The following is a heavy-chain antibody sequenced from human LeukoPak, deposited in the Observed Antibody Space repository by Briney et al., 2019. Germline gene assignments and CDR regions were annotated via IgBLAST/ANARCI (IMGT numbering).Heavy chain of an antibody. CDR3: ARGPRMAPVDY. Sequence: SETLSLTCTVSGGSISSYYWSWIRQPPGKGLEWIGYIYYSGSTNYNPSLKSRVTMSVDTSKNQFSLKLSSVTAADTAVYYCARGPRMAPVDYWGQGTLVTVSS. V-gene: IGHV4-59*01. J-gene: IGHJ4*02. CDR1: GGSISSYY. CDR2: IYYSGST. D-gene: IGHD5-24*01.